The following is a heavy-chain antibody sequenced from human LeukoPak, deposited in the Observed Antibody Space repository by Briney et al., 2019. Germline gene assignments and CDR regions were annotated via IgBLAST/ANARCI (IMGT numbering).Heavy chain of an antibody. V-gene: IGHV4-34*01. CDR3: AREHSSSWYPIYYCYGMDV. CDR2: INHSGST. D-gene: IGHD6-13*01. CDR1: GGSFSGYY. J-gene: IGHJ6*04. Sequence: SETLSLTCAVYGGSFSGYYWSWIRQPPGKGLEWIGEINHSGSTNYNPSLKSRVTISVDTSKNQFSLKLSSVTAADTAVYYCAREHSSSWYPIYYCYGMDVWGKGTTVTVSS.